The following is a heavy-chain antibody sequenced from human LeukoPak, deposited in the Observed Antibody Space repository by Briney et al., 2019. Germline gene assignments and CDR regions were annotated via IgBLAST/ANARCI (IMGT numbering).Heavy chain of an antibody. D-gene: IGHD3-10*01. CDR1: GFTFSSYA. CDR2: IKLGGSEK. CDR3: TKVQDYFGSADYYYTMDV. J-gene: IGHJ6*02. V-gene: IGHV3-7*01. Sequence: GRSLRLSCAASGFTFSSYAMHWVRQTPGKGLEWVANIKLGGSEKTYVDSVKGRFTISRDDAKDSLYLQMNSLRTEDTAVYYCTKVQDYFGSADYYYTMDVWGQGTTVIVSS.